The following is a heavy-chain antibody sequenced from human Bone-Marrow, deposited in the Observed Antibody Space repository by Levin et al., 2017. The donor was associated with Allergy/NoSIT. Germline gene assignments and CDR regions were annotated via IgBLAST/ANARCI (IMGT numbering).Heavy chain of an antibody. V-gene: IGHV3-33*01. CDR3: ARDPPSSGWAFDY. D-gene: IGHD6-19*01. J-gene: IGHJ4*02. CDR1: GFTFSTHA. Sequence: PGGSLRLSCAASGFTFSTHAMHWVRQAPGKGLEWVAMIWSGGNYKFYPNSVKGRFTIFRDDSMNTVYLYMDSLRADDTATYYCARDPPSSGWAFDYWGQGARVTVSS. CDR2: IWSGGNYK.